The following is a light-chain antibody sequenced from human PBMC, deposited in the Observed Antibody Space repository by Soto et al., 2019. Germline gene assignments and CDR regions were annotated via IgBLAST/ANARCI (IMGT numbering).Light chain of an antibody. CDR3: QQSYRSLPT. J-gene: IGKJ3*01. CDR2: GAT. CDR1: QNIAIY. V-gene: IGKV1-39*01. Sequence: DIQMTQSPSSLSASVGDRVTITCRASQNIAIYLNWYHQKAGKAPNLLIFGATSLRSGVPSRFSASGSGTEFTLTSSSLQPEDFGTYYCQQSYRSLPTFGPGTKVEI.